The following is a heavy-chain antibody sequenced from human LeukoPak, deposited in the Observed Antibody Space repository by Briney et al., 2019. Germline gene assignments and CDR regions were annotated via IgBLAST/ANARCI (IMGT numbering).Heavy chain of an antibody. V-gene: IGHV3-23*01. J-gene: IGHJ4*02. D-gene: IGHD4-17*01. CDR2: ISGSAGST. CDR1: GFTFSSYA. Sequence: GGSLRLSCAASGFTFSSYAMTWVRQAPGKGLEWVSAISGSAGSTYYADSVKGRFTISRDNSKNTLYLQMNSLRAEDTAVYYCAKATDYGDYGDYWGQGTLVTVSS. CDR3: AKATDYGDYGDY.